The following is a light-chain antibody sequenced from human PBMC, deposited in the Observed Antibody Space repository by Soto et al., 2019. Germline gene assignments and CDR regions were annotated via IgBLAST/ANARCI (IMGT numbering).Light chain of an antibody. CDR3: KQCKSLPQT. J-gene: IGKJ1*01. CDR1: QSISSC. V-gene: IGKV1-5*01. CDR2: DAS. Sequence: TQSASTLSASVRDRGTIPCRPSQSISSCLAWYQQKPGKAPKLLIYDASSLESGVPSRFSGSGSGTEFTLTISRVQADDGGSYCCKQCKSLPQTFAQGTKVDI.